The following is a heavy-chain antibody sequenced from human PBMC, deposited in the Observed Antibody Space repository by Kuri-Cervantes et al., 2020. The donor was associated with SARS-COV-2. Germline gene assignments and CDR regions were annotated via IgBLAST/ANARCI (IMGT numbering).Heavy chain of an antibody. CDR3: ARDMGDRLLWFGELLY. V-gene: IGHV1-18*04. CDR1: GFTFTSYG. J-gene: IGHJ4*02. Sequence: TCAASGFTFTSYGISWVRQAPGQGLEWMGWISAYNGNTNYAQKLQGRVTMTTDTSTSTAYMELRSLRSDDTAVYYCARDMGDRLLWFGELLYWGQGTLVTVSS. CDR2: ISAYNGNT. D-gene: IGHD3-10*01.